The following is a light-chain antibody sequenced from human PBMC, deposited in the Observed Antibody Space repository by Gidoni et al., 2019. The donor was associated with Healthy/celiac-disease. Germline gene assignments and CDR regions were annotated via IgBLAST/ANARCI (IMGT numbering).Light chain of an antibody. CDR2: DAS. CDR3: QQRSNWPPLT. CDR1: QSVSSY. J-gene: IGKJ4*01. V-gene: IGKV3-11*01. Sequence: DIVLTQSPATLSLSPGERATLSCRASQSVSSYLAWYQQKPGQAPRLLIYDASNRATGIPARFSGSGSGTDFILTISSREPEDFAVYYCQQRSNWPPLTFGGGTKVEIK.